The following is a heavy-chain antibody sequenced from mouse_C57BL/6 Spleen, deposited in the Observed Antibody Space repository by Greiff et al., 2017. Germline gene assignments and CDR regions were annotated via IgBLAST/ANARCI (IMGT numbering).Heavy chain of an antibody. D-gene: IGHD1-1*01. Sequence: VQLQQPGAELVRPGSSVKLSCKASGYTFTSSWMDWVKQRPGQGLEWIGNIYPSDSETHYNQKFKDKATLTADKSSSTAYMQLSSLTSEDSAVYYCARHYGSSPFDYWGQGTTLTVSS. CDR1: GYTFTSSW. CDR3: ARHYGSSPFDY. J-gene: IGHJ2*01. CDR2: IYPSDSET. V-gene: IGHV1-61*01.